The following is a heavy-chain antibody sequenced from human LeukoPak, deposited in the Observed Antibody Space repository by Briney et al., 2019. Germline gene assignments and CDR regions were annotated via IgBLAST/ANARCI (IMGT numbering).Heavy chain of an antibody. CDR1: GYTFTDYS. D-gene: IGHD1-26*01. CDR3: ARVFRNRSYKDY. CDR2: INTGNGNT. Sequence: ASVKVSCKASGYTFTDYSIHWVRQAPGQRLEWMGWINTGNGNTQYSRKFQGRVTITRDSSANTAYLELSSLRFEDTAIYYCARVFRNRSYKDYWGQGTLVTVSS. V-gene: IGHV1-3*04. J-gene: IGHJ4*02.